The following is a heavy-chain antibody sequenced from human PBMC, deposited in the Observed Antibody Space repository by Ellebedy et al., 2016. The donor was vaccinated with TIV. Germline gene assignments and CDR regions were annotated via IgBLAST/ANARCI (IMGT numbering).Heavy chain of an antibody. CDR2: ISAYNGYT. CDR3: ATDILTGYTH. Sequence: AASVKVSCKPSGYTFTSFGISWVRQAPGQGLEWMGWISAYNGYTNFAQKFQGRVSMTTDTSASTAYLELRSLRSDDTAGYYCATDILTGYTHWGRGTLVTVSS. V-gene: IGHV1-18*04. J-gene: IGHJ4*02. CDR1: GYTFTSFG. D-gene: IGHD3-9*01.